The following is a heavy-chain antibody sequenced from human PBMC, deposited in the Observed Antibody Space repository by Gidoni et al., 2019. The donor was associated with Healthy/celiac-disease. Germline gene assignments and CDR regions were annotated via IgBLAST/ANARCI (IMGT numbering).Heavy chain of an antibody. CDR3: ARDGITMVRGVIMMDY. Sequence: QVQLVESGGGVVQPGRSLRLSCAASGFTFSSYAMHWVRQAPGKGLEWVAVISYDGSNKYYADSVKGRFTISRDNSKNTLYLQMNSLRAEDTAVYYCARDGITMVRGVIMMDYWGQGTLVTVSS. J-gene: IGHJ4*02. CDR1: GFTFSSYA. D-gene: IGHD3-10*01. V-gene: IGHV3-30-3*01. CDR2: ISYDGSNK.